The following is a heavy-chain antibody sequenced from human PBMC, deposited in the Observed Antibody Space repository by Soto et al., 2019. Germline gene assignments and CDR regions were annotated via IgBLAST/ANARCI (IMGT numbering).Heavy chain of an antibody. CDR2: ISSSSSTI. V-gene: IGHV3-48*01. CDR3: ARPRISTYYYMDV. Sequence: PGGSLRLSCAASGFTFSSYSMNWVRQAPGKGLEWVSYISSSSSTIYYADSVKGRFTISGDNAKNSLYLQMNSLRAEDTAVYYCARPRISTYYYMDVWGKGTTVTVSS. CDR1: GFTFSSYS. J-gene: IGHJ6*03. D-gene: IGHD3-16*02.